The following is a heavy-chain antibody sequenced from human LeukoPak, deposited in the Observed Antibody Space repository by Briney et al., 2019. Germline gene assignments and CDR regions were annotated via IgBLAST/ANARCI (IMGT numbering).Heavy chain of an antibody. J-gene: IGHJ4*02. D-gene: IGHD3-10*01. CDR3: ARDQGEGYGSGSFPDY. V-gene: IGHV3-30-3*01. CDR2: ISYDGSNK. Sequence: GGSLRLSCAASGFIFSSYAMHWVRQAPGKGLEWVAVISYDGSNKYYADSVKGRFTISRDNSKNTLYLQMNSLRAEDTAVYYCARDQGEGYGSGSFPDYWGQGTLVTVSS. CDR1: GFIFSSYA.